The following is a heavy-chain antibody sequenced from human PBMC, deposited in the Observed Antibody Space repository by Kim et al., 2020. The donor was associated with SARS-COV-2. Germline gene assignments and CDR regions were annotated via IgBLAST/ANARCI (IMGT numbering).Heavy chain of an antibody. J-gene: IGHJ3*02. D-gene: IGHD5-12*01. V-gene: IGHV3-30*04. CDR1: GFTFSSYA. CDR2: ISYDGSNK. CDR3: ARYSGYSFFDI. Sequence: GGSLRLSCAASGFTFSSYAMHWVRQSPGKGLEWVAVISYDGSNKYYADSVKGRFTISRDNSKNTLYLQMNSLRAEDTAVYYCARYSGYSFFDIWGQGTMVTVSS.